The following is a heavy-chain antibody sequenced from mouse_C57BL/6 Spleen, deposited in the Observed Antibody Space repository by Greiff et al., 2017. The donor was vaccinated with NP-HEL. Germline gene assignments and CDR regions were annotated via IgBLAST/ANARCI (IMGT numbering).Heavy chain of an antibody. V-gene: IGHV1-82*01. CDR3: ARIHFDY. J-gene: IGHJ2*01. Sequence: QVQLQQSGPELVKPGASVKISCKASGYAFSSSWMNWVKQRPGKGLEWIGRIYPGGGDTNYNGKFKGKATLTADKSSSTAYMQLSSLTSEDSAVYFCARIHFDYWGQGTTLTVSS. CDR2: IYPGGGDT. CDR1: GYAFSSSW.